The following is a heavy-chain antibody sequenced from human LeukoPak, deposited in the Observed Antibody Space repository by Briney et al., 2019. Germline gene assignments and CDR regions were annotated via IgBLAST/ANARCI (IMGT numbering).Heavy chain of an antibody. CDR2: MKQVGRTN. D-gene: IGHD6-19*01. J-gene: IGHJ6*02. Sequence: PGRSLRLSWAASGFNLGSYWMSWVRQAPGKGLEWVANMKQVGRTNYYVDSVKGRFIFSRDNAKKSLYLQMNSLRAEETAVYYCARDIFGEADTGYSSGWYTGRGGMGVWGQGTTVTVFS. CDR3: ARDIFGEADTGYSSGWYTGRGGMGV. V-gene: IGHV3-7*04. CDR1: GFNLGSYW.